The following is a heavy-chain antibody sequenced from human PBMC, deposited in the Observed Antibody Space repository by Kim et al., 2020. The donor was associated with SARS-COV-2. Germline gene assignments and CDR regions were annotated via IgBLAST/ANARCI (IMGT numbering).Heavy chain of an antibody. D-gene: IGHD6-6*01. V-gene: IGHV3-23*01. J-gene: IGHJ6*02. Sequence: GGSLRLSCAASGFTFSSYAMNWVRQAPGKGLEWVSGITGSSSNTFYADSVKGRFTISRDSSKNTLYLQMNSLRAEDTALYYCAKGDYSSSHYSFGLHVWGQGTPVTVS. CDR2: ITGSSSNT. CDR1: GFTFSSYA. CDR3: AKGDYSSSHYSFGLHV.